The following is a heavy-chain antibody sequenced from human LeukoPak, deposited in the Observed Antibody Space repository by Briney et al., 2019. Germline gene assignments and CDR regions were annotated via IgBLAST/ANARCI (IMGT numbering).Heavy chain of an antibody. Sequence: GGSLRLSCVASGFTLSSYWMHWVRQAPGKGLAWYYIINTDGGSTIYPDSVQGRFNSSRDNDKNTLYLQMNSLRAEVTAVYYCASLIASRSDDYWSQGTLVTVSS. CDR3: ASLIASRSDDY. CDR2: INTDGGST. D-gene: IGHD2/OR15-2a*01. CDR1: GFTLSSYW. J-gene: IGHJ4*02. V-gene: IGHV3-74*01.